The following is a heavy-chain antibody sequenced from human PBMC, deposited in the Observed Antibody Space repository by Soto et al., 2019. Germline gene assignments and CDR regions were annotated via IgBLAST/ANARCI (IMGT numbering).Heavy chain of an antibody. CDR1: GYTFTRYT. V-gene: IGHV1-3*01. CDR2: INPDNGNT. Sequence: QVQLVPSGAEVKKPGASVKISCKASGYTFTRYTMNWVRQAPGQRLEWMGWINPDNGNTKSSQKFQDRVIITRDTAASTAYMDLSSMRSEDTAVDYCARGIATGQLDPWGQGTLVTVSS. D-gene: IGHD2-15*01. J-gene: IGHJ5*02. CDR3: ARGIATGQLDP.